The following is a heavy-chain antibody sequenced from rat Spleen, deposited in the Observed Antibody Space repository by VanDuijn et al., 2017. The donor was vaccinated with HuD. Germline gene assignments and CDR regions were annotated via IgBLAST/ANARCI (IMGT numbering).Heavy chain of an antibody. Sequence: EVQLVESGGGLVQPGRSMKLSCAASGLSFSNYDMAWVRQAPTKGLEWVATISSSGGNTYYRDSVKGRFTISRDNAKSTLYLQMDSLRSEDTATYYCATDHGTTVRGPFDYWGQGVMVTVSS. J-gene: IGHJ2*01. CDR3: ATDHGTTVRGPFDY. CDR1: GLSFSNYD. D-gene: IGHD1-1*01. CDR2: ISSSGGNT. V-gene: IGHV5-25*01.